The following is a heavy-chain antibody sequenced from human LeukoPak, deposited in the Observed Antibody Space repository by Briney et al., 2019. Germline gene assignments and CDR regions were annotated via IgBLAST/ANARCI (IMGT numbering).Heavy chain of an antibody. J-gene: IGHJ4*02. CDR3: ARNYYDSSGYYYTDY. CDR1: GNSISSGDNY. V-gene: IGHV4-61*02. CDR2: IYTSGST. D-gene: IGHD3-22*01. Sequence: SETLSLTCTVSGNSISSGDNYWSWIRQPAGKGLEWIGRIYTSGSTNYNPSLKSRVTISGDTSKNQFSLRLSSVTAADTAVYYCARNYYDSSGYYYTDYWGQGTLVTVSS.